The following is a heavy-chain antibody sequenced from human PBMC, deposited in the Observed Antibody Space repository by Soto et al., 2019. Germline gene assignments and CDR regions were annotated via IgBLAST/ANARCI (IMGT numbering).Heavy chain of an antibody. V-gene: IGHV4-30-4*01. D-gene: IGHD3-10*01. Sequence: PSETLSRTCTVSGGSISRGDYYWTWIRQTPGRGLEYIGYINYSESTYYNPSLQSRFTISIDTSKNQFSLKLSSVTAADTAVYYCARGDSTMAFPYYWGQGTLVTVSS. CDR2: INYSEST. CDR3: ARGDSTMAFPYY. CDR1: GGSISRGDYY. J-gene: IGHJ4*02.